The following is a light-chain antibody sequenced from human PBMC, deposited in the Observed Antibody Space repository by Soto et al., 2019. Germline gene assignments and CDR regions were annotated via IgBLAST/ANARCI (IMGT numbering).Light chain of an antibody. J-gene: IGKJ3*01. V-gene: IGKV1-27*01. Sequence: DIQMTQSPSSLSASVGDRVTITCRASQGISNYLAWYQQKPGKVPKLLIYAASTLQSGVPSRFIGSGSGTDFTLTISSLQPEYVATYYCQKYNSAPRITFGPGTKVDIK. CDR1: QGISNY. CDR2: AAS. CDR3: QKYNSAPRIT.